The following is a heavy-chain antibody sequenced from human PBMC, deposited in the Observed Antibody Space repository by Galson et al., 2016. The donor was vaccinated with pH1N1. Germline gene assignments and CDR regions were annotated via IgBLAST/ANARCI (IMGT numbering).Heavy chain of an antibody. V-gene: IGHV1-46*01. Sequence: SVKVSCKASGYTFTKEYIHWVRQAPGQGLEWMGVIDPSNGGTTYSQKFQGLVTMTRDTSTNTVYMELGGLTSEDTAVYSCTRDLGRLRDYWGQGTLVTVSS. CDR1: GYTFTKEY. CDR3: TRDLGRLRDY. D-gene: IGHD7-27*01. CDR2: IDPSNGGT. J-gene: IGHJ4*02.